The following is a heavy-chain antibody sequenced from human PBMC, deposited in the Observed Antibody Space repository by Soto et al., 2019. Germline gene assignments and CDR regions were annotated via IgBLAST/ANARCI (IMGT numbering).Heavy chain of an antibody. Sequence: SQTLSLTCAISGDSVSSNSAAWNWIRQSPSRGLEWLGRTYYRSKWYNDYAVSVKSRITINPDTSKNQFSLQLNSVTPEDTAVYYRARVLYSSSSGGFDPCRQGTLVTVSS. CDR2: TYYRSKWYN. J-gene: IGHJ5*02. D-gene: IGHD6-6*01. CDR3: ARVLYSSSSGGFDP. V-gene: IGHV6-1*01. CDR1: GDSVSSNSAA.